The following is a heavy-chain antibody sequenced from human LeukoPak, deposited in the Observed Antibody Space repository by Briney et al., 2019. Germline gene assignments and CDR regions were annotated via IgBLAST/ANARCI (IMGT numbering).Heavy chain of an antibody. CDR2: IKQDGSEK. CDR1: GFTFSSYW. D-gene: IGHD6-19*01. V-gene: IGHV3-7*01. Sequence: GGSLRLFCAASGFTFSSYWMSWLRQAPGKGLEWVANIKQDGSEKYYVDSVKGRFTISRDNAKNSLYLQMNSLRAEDTAVYYCARVKSSGWYLLGYYYMDVWGKGTTVTVSS. J-gene: IGHJ6*03. CDR3: ARVKSSGWYLLGYYYMDV.